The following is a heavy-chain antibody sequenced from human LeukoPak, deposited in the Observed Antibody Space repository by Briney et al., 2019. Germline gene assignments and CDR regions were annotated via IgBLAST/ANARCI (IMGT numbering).Heavy chain of an antibody. CDR3: AKITRSGYYFDY. CDR2: ISGSGGST. Sequence: GSLRLSCAASGFTFSSYGMNWVRQAPGKGLEWVSGISGSGGSTYYADSVKGRFTISRDNSKNTLYLQMNSLRAEDTAVYYCAKITRSGYYFDYWGQGTLVTVSS. J-gene: IGHJ4*02. V-gene: IGHV3-23*01. D-gene: IGHD3-22*01. CDR1: GFTFSSYG.